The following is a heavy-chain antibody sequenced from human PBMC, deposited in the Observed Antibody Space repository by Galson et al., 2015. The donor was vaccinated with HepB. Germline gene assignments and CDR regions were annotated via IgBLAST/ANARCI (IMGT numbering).Heavy chain of an antibody. Sequence: ETLSLTCSVSGGSISRFHWTWIRQPAGKGLEWIGRIFSSGTTTYNPSLKSRVIMSVDTFGNQFSLKLRSMTAADTAVYFCARNRGGDSWDDAFDNWGQGTIVTVFS. D-gene: IGHD2-21*02. CDR1: GGSISRFH. CDR3: ARNRGGDSWDDAFDN. V-gene: IGHV4-4*07. CDR2: IFSSGTT. J-gene: IGHJ3*02.